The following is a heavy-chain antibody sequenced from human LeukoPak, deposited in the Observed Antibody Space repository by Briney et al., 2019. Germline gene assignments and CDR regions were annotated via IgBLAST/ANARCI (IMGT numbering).Heavy chain of an antibody. CDR2: IIPIFGTA. J-gene: IGHJ6*02. CDR1: GYTFTSYD. V-gene: IGHV1-69*13. D-gene: IGHD3-9*01. Sequence: SVKVSCKASGYTFTSYDINWLRQAPGQGLEWMGGIIPIFGTANYAQKFQGRVTITADESTSTAYMELSSLRSEDTAVYYCARDAYFDPPYYYYYGMDVWGQGTTVTVSS. CDR3: ARDAYFDPPYYYYYGMDV.